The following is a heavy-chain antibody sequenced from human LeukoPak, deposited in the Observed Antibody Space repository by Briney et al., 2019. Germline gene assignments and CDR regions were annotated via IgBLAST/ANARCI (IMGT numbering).Heavy chain of an antibody. CDR1: GFTFSSYA. D-gene: IGHD6-13*01. CDR3: AKRPGYSSSWSVPGWFDP. CDR2: ISGSGGST. J-gene: IGHJ5*02. Sequence: GVSLRLSCAASGFTFSSYAMSWVRQAPGKGLEWVSAISGSGGSTYYADSVKGRFTISRDNSKNTLYLQMNSLRAEDTAVYYCAKRPGYSSSWSVPGWFDPWGQGTLVTVSS. V-gene: IGHV3-23*01.